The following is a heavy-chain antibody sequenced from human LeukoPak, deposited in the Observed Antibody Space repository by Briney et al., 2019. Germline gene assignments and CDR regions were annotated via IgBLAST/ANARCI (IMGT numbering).Heavy chain of an antibody. CDR1: GFTFSSYS. CDR2: ISSSSSTI. J-gene: IGHJ4*02. V-gene: IGHV3-48*01. Sequence: EGSLRPSCAASGFTFSSYSMNWVRQAPGKGLEWVSYISSSSSTIYYADSVKGRFTISRDNAKNSLYLQMNSLRAEDTAVYYCARELYYYDSSGYLRLNNFDYWGQGALVTVSS. D-gene: IGHD3-22*01. CDR3: ARELYYYDSSGYLRLNNFDY.